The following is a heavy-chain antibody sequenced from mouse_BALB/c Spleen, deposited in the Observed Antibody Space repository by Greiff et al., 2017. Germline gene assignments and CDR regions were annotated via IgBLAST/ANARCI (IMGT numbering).Heavy chain of an antibody. CDR3: AKLTGTFYAMDY. V-gene: IGHV5-17*02. CDR2: ISSGSSTI. CDR1: GFTFSSFG. J-gene: IGHJ4*01. Sequence: EVQLVESGGGLVQPGGSRKLSCAASGFTFSSFGMHWVRQAPEKGLEWVAYISSGSSTIYYADTVKGRFTISRDNPKNTLFLQMTSLRSEDTAMYYCAKLTGTFYAMDYWGQGTSVTVSS. D-gene: IGHD4-1*01.